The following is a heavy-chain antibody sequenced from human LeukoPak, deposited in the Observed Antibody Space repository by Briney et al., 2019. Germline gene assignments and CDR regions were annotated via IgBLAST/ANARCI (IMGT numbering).Heavy chain of an antibody. CDR2: ITPFNGNT. CDR1: GYTFTYRY. J-gene: IGHJ6*02. Sequence: SVKVSCKASGYTFTYRYLHWVRQAPGQALEWMGWITPFNGNTNYAQKFQDRVTITRDRSMSTAYMELSSLRSEDTAVYYCARGYYDSSGYDYYYYGMDVWGQGTTVTVSS. CDR3: ARGYYDSSGYDYYYYGMDV. D-gene: IGHD3-22*01. V-gene: IGHV1-45*02.